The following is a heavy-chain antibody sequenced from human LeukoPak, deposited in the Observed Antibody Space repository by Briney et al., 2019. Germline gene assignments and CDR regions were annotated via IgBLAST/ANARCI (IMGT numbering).Heavy chain of an antibody. J-gene: IGHJ4*02. CDR2: INHSGST. CDR1: GGSFSGYY. CDR3: ARGNDFWSGYYHLDY. Sequence: SETLSLTCAVYGGSFSGYYWSWIRQPPGMGLEWIGEINHSGSTNYNPSLKSRVTISVDTSKNQFSLKLSSVTAADTAVYYCARGNDFWSGYYHLDYWGQGTLVTVSS. V-gene: IGHV4-34*01. D-gene: IGHD3-3*01.